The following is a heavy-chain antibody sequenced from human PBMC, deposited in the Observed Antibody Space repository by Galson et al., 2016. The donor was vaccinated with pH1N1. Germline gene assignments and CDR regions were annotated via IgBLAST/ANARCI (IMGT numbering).Heavy chain of an antibody. D-gene: IGHD3-16*01. V-gene: IGHV3-7*01. CDR1: GFTLDTYW. J-gene: IGHJ4*02. CDR2: IKPDGSQK. Sequence: SLRLSCAASGFTLDTYWMLWVRQAPGKGLEWVANIKPDGSQKYYVDSVKGRFTISRDNARNSVYLQMNSLRAGDTAVYYCARALFKYDAHWGQGTLVAVSS. CDR3: ARALFKYDAH.